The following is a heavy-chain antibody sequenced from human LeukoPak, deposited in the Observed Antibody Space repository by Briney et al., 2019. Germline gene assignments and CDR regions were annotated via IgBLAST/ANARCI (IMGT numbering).Heavy chain of an antibody. D-gene: IGHD5-24*01. J-gene: IGHJ4*02. CDR1: GFTFCAYS. CDR2: IGISSGNT. CDR3: ARDYKYAFDN. Sequence: HPGGSLRLSCAASGFTFCAYSMNWVRQAPGKGLEWISYIGISSGNTKYADSVKGRFTISGDKAKNSLYLQMNSLRVEDTAVYYCARDYKYAFDNWGQGTLVTVSS. V-gene: IGHV3-48*01.